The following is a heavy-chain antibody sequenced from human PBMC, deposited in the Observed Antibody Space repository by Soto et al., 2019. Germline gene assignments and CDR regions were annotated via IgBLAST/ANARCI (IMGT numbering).Heavy chain of an antibody. V-gene: IGHV4-34*01. D-gene: IGHD1-1*01. CDR3: ARDTTPSL. Sequence: SETLSLTCAVYGGSFSGYYWSWIRQPPGKGLEWIWEINHSGSTNYNPSLKSRVTISVDTSKNQFSLKLSSVTAADTAMYYCARDTTPSLWGQGTLVTVSS. CDR1: GGSFSGYY. J-gene: IGHJ4*02. CDR2: INHSGST.